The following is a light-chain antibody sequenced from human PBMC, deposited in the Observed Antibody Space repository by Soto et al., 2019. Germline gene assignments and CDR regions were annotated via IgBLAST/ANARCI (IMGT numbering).Light chain of an antibody. CDR1: QDISNY. Sequence: DIQMTQSPSSLSASVGDRVTITCQTSQDISNYLNWYQQKPGKAPKLLIYDASNLETGGPSRFSGSESGTEFTFTISSLQPEEIAKYYCQQYDNLPYTFGQGTKVEIK. J-gene: IGKJ2*01. CDR3: QQYDNLPYT. V-gene: IGKV1-33*01. CDR2: DAS.